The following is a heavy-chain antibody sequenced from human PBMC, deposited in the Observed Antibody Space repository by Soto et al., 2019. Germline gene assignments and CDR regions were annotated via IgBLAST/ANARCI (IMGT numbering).Heavy chain of an antibody. CDR1: GFTFDDYA. J-gene: IGHJ4*02. CDR3: AKDICSGSSLDY. CDR2: ISWNSGSI. V-gene: IGHV3-9*01. Sequence: EVQLVESGGGLVQPGRSLRLSCAASGFTFDDYAMHWVRQAPGKGLEWVSGISWNSGSIGYADSVKGRFTISRDNAKNSLYLQMNSLRAEDTALYYCAKDICSGSSLDYWGQGTLVTVSS. D-gene: IGHD3-10*01.